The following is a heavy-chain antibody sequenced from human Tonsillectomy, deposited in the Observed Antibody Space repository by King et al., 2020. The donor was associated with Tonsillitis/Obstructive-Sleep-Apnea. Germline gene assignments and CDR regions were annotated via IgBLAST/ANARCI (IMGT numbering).Heavy chain of an antibody. V-gene: IGHV3-23*04. CDR2: ISGGGGST. CDR3: AKDESYFDY. J-gene: IGHJ4*02. CDR1: GFTFSSYA. Sequence: VQLVESGGGLVQPGGSLRLSCAASGFTFSSYAMSWVRQAPGRGLEWVSTISGGGGSTYYADSCKGRFTISSDNSKHTLFLQMNSLRAEDTAVYYCAKDESYFDYWGQGTLVTVSS.